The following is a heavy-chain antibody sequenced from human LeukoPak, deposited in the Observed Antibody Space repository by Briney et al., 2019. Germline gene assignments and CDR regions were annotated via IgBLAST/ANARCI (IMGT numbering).Heavy chain of an antibody. V-gene: IGHV3-23*01. D-gene: IGHD3-22*01. Sequence: GGSLRLPCAASGFTFNNYAMSWVRQAAGKGLEWVSAISGSGGRTYYGDSVKGRFTISRDNSKNTLFMQMNRLRAEDTAVYYCAKEVVSRYYDSSGYCIDYWGQGTLVTVSS. CDR1: GFTFNNYA. CDR2: ISGSGGRT. CDR3: AKEVVSRYYDSSGYCIDY. J-gene: IGHJ4*02.